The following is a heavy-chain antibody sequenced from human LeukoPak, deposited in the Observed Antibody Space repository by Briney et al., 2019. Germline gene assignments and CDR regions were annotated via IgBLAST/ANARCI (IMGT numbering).Heavy chain of an antibody. CDR3: ARAQWDSSGWYIFDY. D-gene: IGHD6-19*01. CDR1: GYTFTSYY. J-gene: IGHJ4*02. Sequence: ASVKVSCKASGYTFTSYYMHWVRQAPGQGLEWMGIINPSGGSTSYAQKFQGRVTMTRDTSTSTVYMELSSLRPEDTAVYYCARAQWDSSGWYIFDYWGQGTLVTVSS. CDR2: INPSGGST. V-gene: IGHV1-46*01.